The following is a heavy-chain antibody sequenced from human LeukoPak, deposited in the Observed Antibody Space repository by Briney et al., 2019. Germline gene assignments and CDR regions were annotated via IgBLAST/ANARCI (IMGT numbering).Heavy chain of an antibody. D-gene: IGHD3-3*01. CDR3: AHGDFWSGYYPY. V-gene: IGHV4-61*09. J-gene: IGHJ4*02. Sequence: SETLSLTCAVSGYSISSGYYWTWIRQPAGKGLEWIGHIYTSGNTNYNPSLKSRVTISVDTSKNQFSLKLTSVTAADTAVYYCAHGDFWSGYYPYWGQGTLVTVSS. CDR1: GYSISSGYY. CDR2: IYTSGNT.